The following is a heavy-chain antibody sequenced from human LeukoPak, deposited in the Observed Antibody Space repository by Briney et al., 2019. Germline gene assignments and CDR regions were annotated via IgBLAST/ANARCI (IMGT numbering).Heavy chain of an antibody. J-gene: IGHJ4*02. D-gene: IGHD5-12*01. Sequence: SETRSLTCTVSGGSISSSSYYWGWIRQPPGKGLEWIGYIYYSGSTYYNPSLKSRVTISVDTSKNQFSLKLSSVTAADTAVYYCARVQWLRLNYFDYWGQGTLVSVSS. V-gene: IGHV4-31*03. CDR1: GGSISSSSYY. CDR3: ARVQWLRLNYFDY. CDR2: IYYSGST.